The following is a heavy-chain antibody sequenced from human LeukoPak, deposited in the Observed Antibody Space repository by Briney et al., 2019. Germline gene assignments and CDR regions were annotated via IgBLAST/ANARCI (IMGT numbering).Heavy chain of an antibody. V-gene: IGHV3-7*01. CDR3: AQRGYSGSDY. Sequence: GGSLRLSCAASGFTFSSYWMSWVRQAPGKGLEWVANTKQDGSEKYYVDSVKGRFTISRDNAKHSLYLQMDSLRAEDTAVYYCAQRGYSGSDYWGQGTLVTVSS. CDR1: GFTFSSYW. D-gene: IGHD5-12*01. CDR2: TKQDGSEK. J-gene: IGHJ4*02.